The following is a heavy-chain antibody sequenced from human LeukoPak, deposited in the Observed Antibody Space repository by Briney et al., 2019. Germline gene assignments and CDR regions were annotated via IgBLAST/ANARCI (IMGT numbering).Heavy chain of an antibody. Sequence: SETLSLTCTVSDDSISVYYWSWIRQPPGKGLEWIGHIYYSGSTKYNPSLKSRVTISVDTSKKQFSLKLSSVIAADTAVYYCARGPMYDSSGYYWFDPWGQGTLVTVSS. D-gene: IGHD3-22*01. J-gene: IGHJ5*02. CDR2: IYYSGST. CDR3: ARGPMYDSSGYYWFDP. CDR1: DDSISVYY. V-gene: IGHV4-59*01.